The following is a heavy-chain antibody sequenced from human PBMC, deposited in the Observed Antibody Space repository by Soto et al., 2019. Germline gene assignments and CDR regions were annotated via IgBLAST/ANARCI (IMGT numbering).Heavy chain of an antibody. CDR3: ARDRGLKQYSSGWYYFDY. CDR1: GYTFTSYG. Sequence: QVQLVQSGAEVKKPGASVKVSCKASGYTFTSYGISWVRQAPGQGLEWMGWISAYNGNTNYAQKLQGRVTMTTDTSTSTAYMELRSLRSDDTAVYYCARDRGLKQYSSGWYYFDYWGQGTLVTVSS. V-gene: IGHV1-18*01. D-gene: IGHD6-19*01. J-gene: IGHJ4*02. CDR2: ISAYNGNT.